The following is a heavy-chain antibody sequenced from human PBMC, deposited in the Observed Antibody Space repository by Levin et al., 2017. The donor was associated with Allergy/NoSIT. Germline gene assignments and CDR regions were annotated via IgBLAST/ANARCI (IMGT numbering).Heavy chain of an antibody. CDR1: GFTFSSSG. CDR3: AKDSCSGGSCYLDY. V-gene: IGHV3-30*18. CDR2: ISYDGSNK. J-gene: IGHJ4*02. D-gene: IGHD2-15*01. Sequence: LSLTCAASGFTFSSSGMHWVRQAPGKGLEWVAVISYDGSNKYYADSVKGRFTISRDNSKNTLYLQMNSLRAEDTAVYYCAKDSCSGGSCYLDYWGQGTLVTVSS.